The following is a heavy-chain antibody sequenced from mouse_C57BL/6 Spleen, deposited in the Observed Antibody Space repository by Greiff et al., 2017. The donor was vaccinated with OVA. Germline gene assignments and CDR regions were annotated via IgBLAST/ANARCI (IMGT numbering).Heavy chain of an antibody. CDR1: GYTFTSYW. V-gene: IGHV1-61*01. J-gene: IGHJ2*01. Sequence: QVQLQQPGAELVRPGSSVKLSCKASGYTFTSYWMDWVKQRPGQGLEWIGNIYPSDSETHYNQKFKDKATLTVAKSSSTAYMQLSSLTSEDSAVYYCARRGLLRNFDYWGQGTTLTVSS. CDR2: IYPSDSET. D-gene: IGHD2-3*01. CDR3: ARRGLLRNFDY.